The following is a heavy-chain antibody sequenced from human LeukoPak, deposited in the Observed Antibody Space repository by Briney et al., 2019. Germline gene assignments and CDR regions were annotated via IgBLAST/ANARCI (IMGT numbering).Heavy chain of an antibody. CDR1: GFTFSSYS. J-gene: IGHJ4*02. CDR2: ISSSSSYI. CDR3: AKPRIIVGATMGYFDY. V-gene: IGHV3-21*01. Sequence: GGSLRLSCAASGFTFSSYSMNWVRQAPGKGLEWVSSISSSSSYIYYADSVKGRFTISRDNAKNSLYLQMNSLRAEDTAVYYCAKPRIIVGATMGYFDYWGQGTLVTVSS. D-gene: IGHD1-26*01.